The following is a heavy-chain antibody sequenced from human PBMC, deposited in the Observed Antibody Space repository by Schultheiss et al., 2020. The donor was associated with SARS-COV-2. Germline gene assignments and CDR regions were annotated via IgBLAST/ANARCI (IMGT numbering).Heavy chain of an antibody. CDR1: GGGSITSYY. CDR2: IYYSGST. D-gene: IGHD6-13*01. V-gene: IGHV4-59*06. Sequence: SETLSLTCTVSGGGSITSYYWSWIRQHPGKGLEWIGYIYYSGSTYYNPSLKSRVTISVDTSKNQFSLKLSSVTAADTAVYYCAREGEKAAAGTRGWFDPWGQGTLVTVSS. J-gene: IGHJ5*02. CDR3: AREGEKAAAGTRGWFDP.